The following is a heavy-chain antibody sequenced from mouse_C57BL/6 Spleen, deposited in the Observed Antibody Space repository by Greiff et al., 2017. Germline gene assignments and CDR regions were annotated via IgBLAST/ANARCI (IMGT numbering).Heavy chain of an antibody. Sequence: QVQLQQSGAELVKPGASVKLSCKASGYTFTGYWIQWVKQRPGHGLEWIGEIFPGSGSTNYNEKFKGKATLTADTSSNTAYMQLSSLTSEDAAIYYCTRDSTDYAMDDWGQGTTVTVSS. CDR3: TRDSTDYAMDD. D-gene: IGHD3-2*01. J-gene: IGHJ4*01. V-gene: IGHV1-9*01. CDR1: GYTFTGYW. CDR2: IFPGSGST.